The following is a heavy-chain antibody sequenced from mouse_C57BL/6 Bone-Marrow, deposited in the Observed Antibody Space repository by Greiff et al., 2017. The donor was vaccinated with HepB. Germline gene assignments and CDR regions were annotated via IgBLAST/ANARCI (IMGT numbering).Heavy chain of an antibody. V-gene: IGHV5-9-1*02. D-gene: IGHD2-3*01. CDR2: ISSGGDYI. J-gene: IGHJ1*03. CDR3: TREGWLTPLKYFDV. Sequence: EVKLVESGEGLVKPGGSLKLSCAASGFTFSSYAMSWVRQTPEKRLEWVAYISSGGDYIYYADTVKGRFTISRDNARDTLYLQMSSLKSEDTAMYYCTREGWLTPLKYFDVWGTGTTVTVSS. CDR1: GFTFSSYA.